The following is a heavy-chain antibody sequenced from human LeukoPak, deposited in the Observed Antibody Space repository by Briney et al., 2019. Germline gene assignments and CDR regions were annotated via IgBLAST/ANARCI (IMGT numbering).Heavy chain of an antibody. Sequence: SETLSLTCAVSGGSISSSNWWSWVRQPPGKGLEWIGEIYHSGSTYYNPSLKSRVTISVDTSKNQFSLKLSSVTAADTAVYYCARHAYYYGSGADYWGQGTLVTVSS. CDR2: IYHSGST. CDR1: GGSISSSNW. D-gene: IGHD3-10*01. V-gene: IGHV4-4*02. J-gene: IGHJ4*02. CDR3: ARHAYYYGSGADY.